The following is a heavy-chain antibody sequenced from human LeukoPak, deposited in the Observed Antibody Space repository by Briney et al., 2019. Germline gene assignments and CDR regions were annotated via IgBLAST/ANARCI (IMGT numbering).Heavy chain of an antibody. Sequence: SQTLSLTCTVSGGSISSGDYYWSWIRQPPGKGLEWIGYIYYSGSTYHNPSLKSRFTRSVDTSKNQFSLKLSSVTAADTAVYYCARDLLKWELPYGDDAFDIWGQGTMVTVSS. CDR1: GGSISSGDYY. D-gene: IGHD1-26*01. CDR3: ARDLLKWELPYGDDAFDI. CDR2: IYYSGST. J-gene: IGHJ3*02. V-gene: IGHV4-30-4*08.